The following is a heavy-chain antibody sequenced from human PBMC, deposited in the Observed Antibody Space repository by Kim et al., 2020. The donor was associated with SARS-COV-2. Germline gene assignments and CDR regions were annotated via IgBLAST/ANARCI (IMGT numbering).Heavy chain of an antibody. J-gene: IGHJ6*02. V-gene: IGHV3-7*03. CDR2: IKQDGSEK. D-gene: IGHD3-16*01. Sequence: GGSLRLSCAASGFTFSSYWMSWVRQAPGKGLEWVANIKQDGSEKYYVDSVKGRFTISRDNAKNSLYLQMNSLRAEDTAVYYCARDLGATGGWGPYGMDVWGQGTTVTVSS. CDR3: ARDLGATGGWGPYGMDV. CDR1: GFTFSSYW.